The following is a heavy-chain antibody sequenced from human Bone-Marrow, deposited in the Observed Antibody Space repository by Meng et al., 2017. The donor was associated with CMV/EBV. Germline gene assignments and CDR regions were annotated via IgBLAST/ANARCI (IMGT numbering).Heavy chain of an antibody. V-gene: IGHV3-64*02. J-gene: IGHJ6*02. Sequence: GGSPRLSCAASGFTFRSYAMHWVRQAQGKGLEYVSAISSNGGNTYYADSVKGRFTISRDNSKNMLYLQMNSLRAEDTAVYYCAKPLSTVTTDGSMDVWGQGTTVTIAS. CDR2: ISSNGGNT. CDR1: GFTFRSYA. D-gene: IGHD4-11*01. CDR3: AKPLSTVTTDGSMDV.